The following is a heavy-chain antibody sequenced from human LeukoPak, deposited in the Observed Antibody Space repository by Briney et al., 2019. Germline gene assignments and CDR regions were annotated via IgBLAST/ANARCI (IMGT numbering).Heavy chain of an antibody. V-gene: IGHV4-30-2*01. J-gene: IGHJ4*02. D-gene: IGHD5-12*01. CDR2: IYHSGST. Sequence: SETLSLTCAVSGGSISSGGYSWSWIRQPPGKGLEWIGYIYHSGSTYYTPSLKSRVTISVDRSKNQFSLKLSSVTAADTAVYYCARVKRSGYEYYFDYWGQGTLVTVSS. CDR3: ARVKRSGYEYYFDY. CDR1: GGSISSGGYS.